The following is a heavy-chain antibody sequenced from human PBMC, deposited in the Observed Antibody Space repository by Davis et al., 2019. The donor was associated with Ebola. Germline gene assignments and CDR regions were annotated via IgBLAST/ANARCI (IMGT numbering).Heavy chain of an antibody. D-gene: IGHD3-9*01. V-gene: IGHV3-23*01. CDR3: ARDSADYTIFLDAFDI. J-gene: IGHJ3*02. CDR2: ISGSGGST. Sequence: GESLKISCAASGFTFSSYAMSWVRQAPGKGLEWVSAISGSGGSTYYADSVKGRFTISRDNSKNTLYLQMNSLRAEDTAVYYCARDSADYTIFLDAFDIWGQGTMVTVSS. CDR1: GFTFSSYA.